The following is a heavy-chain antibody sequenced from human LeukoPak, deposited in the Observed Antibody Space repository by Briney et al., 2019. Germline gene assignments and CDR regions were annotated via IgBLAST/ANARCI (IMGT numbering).Heavy chain of an antibody. CDR3: AKDCLPRYSGQDAFDV. Sequence: GGSLRLSCVASGFIFNDFGMNWVRQAPGKGLEWVAVISYDGGDEYYADSVKGRFRISRDNSKKTLYLQMKSLRADDTAVYYCAKDCLPRYSGQDAFDVWGQGTMVTVSS. J-gene: IGHJ3*01. D-gene: IGHD5-12*01. CDR2: ISYDGGDE. V-gene: IGHV3-30*18. CDR1: GFIFNDFG.